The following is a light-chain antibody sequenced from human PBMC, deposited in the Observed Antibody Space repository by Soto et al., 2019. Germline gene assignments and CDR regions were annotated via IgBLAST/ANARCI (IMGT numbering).Light chain of an antibody. CDR3: QQYGSSPLT. J-gene: IGKJ5*01. Sequence: EIVLTQSPVTLFLSPGERATLSCRASQSVSSSYLAWYQQKPGQSPRLLIYGASSRATGIPDRFSGSGSGTDFTLTISRLEPEDFAVYYCQQYGSSPLTFGQGTRLEIK. CDR1: QSVSSSY. CDR2: GAS. V-gene: IGKV3-20*01.